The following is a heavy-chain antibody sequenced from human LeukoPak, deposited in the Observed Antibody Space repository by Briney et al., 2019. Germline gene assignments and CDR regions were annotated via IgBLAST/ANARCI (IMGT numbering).Heavy chain of an antibody. CDR1: GGSISSYY. Sequence: SETLSLTCTVSGGSISSYYWSWIRQAPGKGLEWVGYIYDSGSTNYNPSLKSRVSISVDTSKNQFSLKLSSVTAADTAVYYCARMDDYGDYFDYWGQGTLVTVSS. V-gene: IGHV4-59*01. CDR2: IYDSGST. CDR3: ARMDDYGDYFDY. J-gene: IGHJ4*02. D-gene: IGHD4-17*01.